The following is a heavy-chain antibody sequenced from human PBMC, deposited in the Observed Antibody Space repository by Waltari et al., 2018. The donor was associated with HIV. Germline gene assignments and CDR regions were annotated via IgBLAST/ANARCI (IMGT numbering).Heavy chain of an antibody. Sequence: QAQIVQSGAEVKKPGSSVKVSCEASGGSFSNYAVSCVRQAPGQGLEWLGGVIPIFGSPDYSQKFHGRLTIVADESINTAYMELSSLTSEDTAVYYCATGDGRNFGVVREYYHYGMDVWGQGTTVTVSS. D-gene: IGHD3-3*01. CDR1: GGSFSNYA. J-gene: IGHJ6*02. CDR2: VIPIFGSP. CDR3: ATGDGRNFGVVREYYHYGMDV. V-gene: IGHV1-69*01.